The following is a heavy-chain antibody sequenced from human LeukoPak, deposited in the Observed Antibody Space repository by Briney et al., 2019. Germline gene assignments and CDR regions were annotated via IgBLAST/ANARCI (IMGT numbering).Heavy chain of an antibody. D-gene: IGHD3-10*01. CDR1: GYTFSISY. Sequence: ASVKVSCKASGYTFSISYIHWVRQAPGQGLGWMGIINPSGDTTNYAQKFQGRVTMTRNTSISTAYMELSSLRSEDTAVYYCARGITMDRGVIIGYWGQGTLVTVSS. V-gene: IGHV1-46*01. CDR3: ARGITMDRGVIIGY. J-gene: IGHJ4*02. CDR2: INPSGDTT.